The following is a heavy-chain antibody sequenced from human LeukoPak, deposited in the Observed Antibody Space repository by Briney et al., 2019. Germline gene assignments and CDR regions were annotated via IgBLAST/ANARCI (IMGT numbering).Heavy chain of an antibody. CDR2: IFPKTGGT. V-gene: IGHV1-2*02. J-gene: IGHJ5*02. D-gene: IGHD1-26*01. CDR1: GYTFTGYY. Sequence: ASVKVSCKASGYTFTGYYLHWVRPAPAQGLEWMGWIFPKTGGTSYAQKFQGRVTMTRDTSISTAYMELIGLRSDDTAVYYCAGPWDQVGSDPWGEGTLVTVSS. CDR3: AGPWDQVGSDP.